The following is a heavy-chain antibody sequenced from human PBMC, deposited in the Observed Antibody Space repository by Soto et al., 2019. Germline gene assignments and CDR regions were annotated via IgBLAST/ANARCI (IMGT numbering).Heavy chain of an antibody. D-gene: IGHD5-18*01. CDR3: ATSVNSAMAFDY. CDR2: INPNGGST. J-gene: IGHJ4*02. V-gene: IGHV1-46*01. CDR1: GYTFTHYY. Sequence: QVQLVQSGAEVKKPGASVKVSCKASGYTFTHYYIHWVRQAPGQGLEWMGIINPNGGSTTYAQKFRAGFTMTRDTSTSTVYRELSSLRSEDSAVYYWATSVNSAMAFDYWGQGTLVTVSS.